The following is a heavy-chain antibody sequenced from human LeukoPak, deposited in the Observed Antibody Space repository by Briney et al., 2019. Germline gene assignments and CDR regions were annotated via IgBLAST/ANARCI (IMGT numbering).Heavy chain of an antibody. CDR2: ISWNSGSI. J-gene: IGHJ6*04. D-gene: IGHD3-10*02. Sequence: GGSLRLSCAASGFTFDDYAMHWVRQAPGKGLEWVSGISWNSGSIGYADSVKGRFTISRDNAKNSLYLQMNSLRAEDTAVYYCAELGITMIGGVWGKGTTVTISS. CDR3: AELGITMIGGV. CDR1: GFTFDDYA. V-gene: IGHV3-9*01.